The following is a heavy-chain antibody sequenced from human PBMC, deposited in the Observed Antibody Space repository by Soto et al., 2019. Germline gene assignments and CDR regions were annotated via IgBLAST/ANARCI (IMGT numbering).Heavy chain of an antibody. Sequence: QVQLVQSGAELKKPGASVKVSCKASGYTFSNYDMNWVRQAPGQGPEWIGWVNTNNGDTGYAQKFQGRVTLTTDISTTTAYMALTILRSEDTAIYYCAKVSRKGSAIGLDYWGQGTLITVSS. V-gene: IGHV1-8*01. D-gene: IGHD3-10*01. CDR3: AKVSRKGSAIGLDY. CDR2: VNTNNGDT. CDR1: GYTFSNYD. J-gene: IGHJ4*02.